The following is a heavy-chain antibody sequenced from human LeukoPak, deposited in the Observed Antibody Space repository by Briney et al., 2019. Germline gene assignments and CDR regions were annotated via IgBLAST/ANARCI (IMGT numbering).Heavy chain of an antibody. CDR3: ARDDTYSSSGLGGLAAFDI. CDR1: GFTFSSYG. CDR2: IWYDGSNK. Sequence: PGRSLRLSCAASGFTFSSYGMHWVRQAPGKGLEWVAVIWYDGSNKYYADSVKGRFTISRDNAKNSLYLQMNSLRAEDTAVYYCARDDTYSSSGLGGLAAFDIWGQGTMVTVSS. V-gene: IGHV3-33*01. D-gene: IGHD6-13*01. J-gene: IGHJ3*02.